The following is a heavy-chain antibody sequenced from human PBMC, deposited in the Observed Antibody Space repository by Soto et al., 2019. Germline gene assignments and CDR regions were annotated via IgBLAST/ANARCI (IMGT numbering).Heavy chain of an antibody. J-gene: IGHJ5*02. CDR1: GYTFASYG. V-gene: IGHV1-18*01. Sequence: GASVKVSCKASGYTFASYGINWVRQAPGQGLEWMGWISGYNGNTKYAQKFQGRVTVTTDTSTSTGYMELRSLRSDDTAVYYCARDGILGTTQGSWFDPWGQGTLVTVSS. D-gene: IGHD1-26*01. CDR3: ARDGILGTTQGSWFDP. CDR2: ISGYNGNT.